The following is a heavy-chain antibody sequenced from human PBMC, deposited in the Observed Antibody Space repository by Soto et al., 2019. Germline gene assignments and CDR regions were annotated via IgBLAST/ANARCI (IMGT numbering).Heavy chain of an antibody. V-gene: IGHV3-20*04. Sequence: GGSLRLSCEGSGFTVSSHAMTWIRQAPGKGLEWVSGINWNGGSTGYADSVKGRFTISRDNAKNSLYLQMNSLRAEDTAVYYCASPTVTPHYGMDVWGQGTTVTVSS. CDR3: ASPTVTPHYGMDV. CDR2: INWNGGST. CDR1: GFTVSSHA. D-gene: IGHD4-17*01. J-gene: IGHJ6*02.